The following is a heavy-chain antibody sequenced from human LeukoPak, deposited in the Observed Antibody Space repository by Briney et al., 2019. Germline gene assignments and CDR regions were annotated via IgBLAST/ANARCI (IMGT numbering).Heavy chain of an antibody. CDR3: ARDHRSSWQIWFGP. Sequence: SETLSLTCTVSGGSISSYYWSWIRQPPGKGLEWIGYIYYSGSTNYNPSLKSRVTISVDTSKNQFSLKLSSVTAADTAVYYCARDHRSSWQIWFGPWGQGTLVTVSS. CDR1: GGSISSYY. J-gene: IGHJ5*02. D-gene: IGHD6-13*01. CDR2: IYYSGST. V-gene: IGHV4-59*01.